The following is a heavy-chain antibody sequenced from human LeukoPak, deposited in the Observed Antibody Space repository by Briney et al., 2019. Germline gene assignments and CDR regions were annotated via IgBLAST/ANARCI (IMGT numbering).Heavy chain of an antibody. J-gene: IGHJ4*02. V-gene: IGHV3-7*01. Sequence: GGSLRLSCAASGFTFSSYWMSWVRQAPGKGLEWVANIKQDGSEKYYVDSVKGRFTISRDNAKNSLYLQMNSLRAEDTAVYYCARVSVGWFGELLYYFDYWGQGTLVTVSS. CDR2: IKQDGSEK. D-gene: IGHD3-10*01. CDR1: GFTFSSYW. CDR3: ARVSVGWFGELLYYFDY.